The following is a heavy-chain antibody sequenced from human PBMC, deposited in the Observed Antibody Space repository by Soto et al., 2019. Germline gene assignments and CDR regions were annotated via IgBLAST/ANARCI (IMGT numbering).Heavy chain of an antibody. CDR1: GFSFSDYY. D-gene: IGHD3-22*01. J-gene: IGHJ4*02. V-gene: IGHV3-72*01. Sequence: EVQLVESGGGLVQPGGSLRLSCAASGFSFSDYYINWVRQAPGKGLEWVGRTRNKASSYTTDYAAFVKGRFTISRDDSKNLIYLQMNSLKTEDTAVYYWAREGSSSGPDYEYWGQGTLVTVSS. CDR3: AREGSSSGPDYEY. CDR2: TRNKASSYTT.